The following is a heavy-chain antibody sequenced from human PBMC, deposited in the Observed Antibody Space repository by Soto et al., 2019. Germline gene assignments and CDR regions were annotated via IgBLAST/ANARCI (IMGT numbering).Heavy chain of an antibody. V-gene: IGHV1-69*06. CDR1: GGTFSSYA. CDR2: IIPIFGTA. D-gene: IGHD6-6*01. J-gene: IGHJ3*02. Sequence: GASVKVSCKTSGGTFSSYAISWVRQAPGQGLEWMGGIIPIFGTANYAQKFQGRVTITADKSTSTAYMELSSLRSEDTAVYYCARPYSSSFRDAFDIWGQGTMVTVSS. CDR3: ARPYSSSFRDAFDI.